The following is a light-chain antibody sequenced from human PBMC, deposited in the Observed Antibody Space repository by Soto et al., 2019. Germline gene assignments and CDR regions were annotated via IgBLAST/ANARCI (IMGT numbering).Light chain of an antibody. CDR3: LLSFSGARGV. CDR1: TGAVTSGHY. V-gene: IGLV7-46*01. Sequence: VVTQEPSLTVSPGGTVTLTCGSSTGAVTSGHYPYWFQQKPGQAPRTLIYDTSNKHSWTPARFSGSLLGGKAALTLSGAQPEDEAEYYCLLSFSGARGVFGGGTKVTVL. J-gene: IGLJ2*01. CDR2: DTS.